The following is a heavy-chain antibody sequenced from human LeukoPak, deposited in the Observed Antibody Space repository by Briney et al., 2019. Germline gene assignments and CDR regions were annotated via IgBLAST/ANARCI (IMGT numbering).Heavy chain of an antibody. Sequence: PGGSLRLSCAASGFTFSSYAMNWIRQPPGKGLEWIGSIYYSGNTYYNPSLKSRVTISVDTSKNQFSLRLSSVTAADTAVYYCTYSGSNYPDYWGQGTLVIVSS. V-gene: IGHV4-38-2*01. J-gene: IGHJ4*02. D-gene: IGHD1-26*01. CDR3: TYSGSNYPDY. CDR2: IYYSGNT. CDR1: GFTFSSYA.